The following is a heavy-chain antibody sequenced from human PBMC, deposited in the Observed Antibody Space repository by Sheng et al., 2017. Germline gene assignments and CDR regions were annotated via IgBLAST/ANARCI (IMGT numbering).Heavy chain of an antibody. V-gene: IGHV4-34*01. CDR1: GGSFSGYY. CDR2: INHSGST. D-gene: IGHD6-13*01. Sequence: QVQLQQWGAGLLKPSETLSLTCAVYGGSFSGYYWSWIRQPPGKGLEWIGEINHSGSTNYNPSLKSRVTISVDTSKNQFSLKLSSVTAADTAVYYCARSPGIAAAGPGIAVAGRYFDYWGQGTLVTVS. CDR3: ARSPGIAAAGPGIAVAGRYFDY. J-gene: IGHJ4*02.